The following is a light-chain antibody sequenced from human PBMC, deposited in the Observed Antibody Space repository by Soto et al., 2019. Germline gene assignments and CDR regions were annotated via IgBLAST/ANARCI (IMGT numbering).Light chain of an antibody. CDR3: LQDYNYPLT. J-gene: IGKJ4*01. Sequence: AIPMTQSQSSLSASVGDRVTITCRASQGIRNVLGWYQEKPGKAPKLLIYAASSLQSGVPSRFSGSGSGTDFTLTISSLQTEDFATYYCLQDYNYPLTFGGWTKVEIK. CDR1: QGIRNV. CDR2: AAS. V-gene: IGKV1-6*01.